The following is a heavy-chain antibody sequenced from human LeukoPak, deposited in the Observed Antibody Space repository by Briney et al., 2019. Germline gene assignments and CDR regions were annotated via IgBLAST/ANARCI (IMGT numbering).Heavy chain of an antibody. CDR3: AREGAVTGYYYYYYMDV. CDR1: GYTFTSYG. CDR2: ISAYNGNT. Sequence: ASVKVSCKASGYTFTSYGISWVRQAPGQGLEWMGWISAYNGNTNYAQKLQGRVTMTTDTFTSTAYMELRSLRSDDTAVYYCAREGAVTGYYYYYYMDVWGKGTTVTVSS. V-gene: IGHV1-18*01. J-gene: IGHJ6*03. D-gene: IGHD2-21*02.